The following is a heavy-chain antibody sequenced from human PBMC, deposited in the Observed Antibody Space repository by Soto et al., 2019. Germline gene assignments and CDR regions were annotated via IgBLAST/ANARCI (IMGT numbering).Heavy chain of an antibody. Sequence: QVQLVQSGAEVKEPGASVRVSCKTSGYSFTSYGFSWVRQAPGQGLEWMAWISANNGDTNSAEKFQGRVTLTTDASTSTAYMELSSLRSEDTATYYCARDLFISSSDLLAAAGPGGMDVWGQGTTVTVSS. CDR3: ARDLFISSSDLLAAAGPGGMDV. CDR1: GYSFTSYG. CDR2: ISANNGDT. V-gene: IGHV1-18*01. J-gene: IGHJ6*02. D-gene: IGHD6-13*01.